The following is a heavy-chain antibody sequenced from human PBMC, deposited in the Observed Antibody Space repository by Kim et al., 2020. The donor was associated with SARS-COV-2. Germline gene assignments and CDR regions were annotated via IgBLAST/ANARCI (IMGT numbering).Heavy chain of an antibody. J-gene: IGHJ6*02. CDR1: GFTFSSYA. Sequence: GGSLRLSCAASGFTFSSYAMSWVRQAPGKGLEWVSAISGSGGSTYYADSVKGRFTISRDNSKNTLYLQMNSLRAEDTAVYYCAKDGSSWTPYYYYGMDVWGQGTTVTVSS. D-gene: IGHD6-13*01. CDR3: AKDGSSWTPYYYYGMDV. V-gene: IGHV3-23*01. CDR2: ISGSGGST.